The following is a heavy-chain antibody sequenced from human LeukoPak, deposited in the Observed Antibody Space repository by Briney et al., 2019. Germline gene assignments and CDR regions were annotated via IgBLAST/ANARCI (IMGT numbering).Heavy chain of an antibody. CDR2: IYYSGST. V-gene: IGHV4-59*01. Sequence: SETLSLTCTVSGGSISSYYWSWLRQPPGKGLEWIGYIYYSGSTYYNPSLKSRVTISVDTSKTHFSLKLNSVAAADTAVYYCARVATVAGTTQFDPWGQGTLVTVSS. D-gene: IGHD6-19*01. J-gene: IGHJ5*02. CDR3: ARVATVAGTTQFDP. CDR1: GGSISSYY.